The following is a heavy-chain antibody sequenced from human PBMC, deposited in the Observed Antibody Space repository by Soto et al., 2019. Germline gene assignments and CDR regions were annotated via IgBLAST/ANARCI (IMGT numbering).Heavy chain of an antibody. J-gene: IGHJ3*02. CDR2: ILYDGNNK. V-gene: IGHV3-30-3*01. CDR3: AREEYSSSWYKSFDI. D-gene: IGHD6-13*01. Sequence: GGSLRLSCAASGFTFSSYAMHWVRQAPGKGLEWVAVILYDGNNKYYAKSVRGRFTISRDNSKNTLYLQMNSRRAEDTAGYYCAREEYSSSWYKSFDIWGQGTMVTVSS. CDR1: GFTFSSYA.